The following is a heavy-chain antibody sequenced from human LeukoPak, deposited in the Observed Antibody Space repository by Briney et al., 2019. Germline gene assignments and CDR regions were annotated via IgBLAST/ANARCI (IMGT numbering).Heavy chain of an antibody. J-gene: IGHJ4*02. V-gene: IGHV3-23*01. CDR3: AKVPGYYYDSSGSYFDY. CDR2: VSGGGVTT. CDR1: GFTFSSHA. D-gene: IGHD3-22*01. Sequence: GGSLRLSCAASGFTFSSHAMNWVRQAPGKGLEWVSAVSGGGVTTNYADSVKGRFTISRDNSKNTLYLQMSSLRDEDTAVYYCAKVPGYYYDSSGSYFDYWGQGTLVTVPS.